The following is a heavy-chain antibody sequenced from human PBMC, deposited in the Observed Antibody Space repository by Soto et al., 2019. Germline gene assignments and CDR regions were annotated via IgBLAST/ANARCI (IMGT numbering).Heavy chain of an antibody. CDR3: ARMVRGSNIDYYHYMDV. CDR2: ISAYNGDT. Sequence: QVQLVQSGGEVRKPGASVKVSCQASGYTFTSHGISWVRQAPGQGLEWMGWISAYNGDTNYAQKLQGRVTVTTDRSTSTAYMELRSLRSEDTAVYYCARMVRGSNIDYYHYMDVWGKGTTVTVSS. V-gene: IGHV1-18*01. CDR1: GYTFTSHG. J-gene: IGHJ6*03. D-gene: IGHD3-10*01.